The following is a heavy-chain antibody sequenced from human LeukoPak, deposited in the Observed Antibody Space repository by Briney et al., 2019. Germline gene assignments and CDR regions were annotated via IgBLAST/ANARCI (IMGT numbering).Heavy chain of an antibody. CDR1: GGSFSGYY. Sequence: SETLSLTCAVYGGSFSGYYWSWIRQPPGKGLEWIGRIYISGSTNYNPSLKSRVTISIHTSKNQFSLKLSSVTAADTAVYYCARGTSTWYEGYFDYWGQGTLVTVSS. CDR3: ARGTSTWYEGYFDY. V-gene: IGHV4-4*08. J-gene: IGHJ4*02. CDR2: IYISGST. D-gene: IGHD6-13*01.